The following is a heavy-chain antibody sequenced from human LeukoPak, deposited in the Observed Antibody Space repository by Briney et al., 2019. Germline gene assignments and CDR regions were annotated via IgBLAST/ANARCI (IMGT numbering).Heavy chain of an antibody. D-gene: IGHD5-12*01. J-gene: IGHJ4*02. CDR3: GRGRPRGYSGYVIDY. Sequence: GGSLRLSCAASGFTFSSYAMSWVRQAPGKGLEWVSAISGSGGSTYYADSVKGRFTISRDNAKNTLYLQMNSLRAEDTAAFYCGRGRPRGYSGYVIDYWGQGTPITVSS. CDR1: GFTFSSYA. V-gene: IGHV3-23*01. CDR2: ISGSGGST.